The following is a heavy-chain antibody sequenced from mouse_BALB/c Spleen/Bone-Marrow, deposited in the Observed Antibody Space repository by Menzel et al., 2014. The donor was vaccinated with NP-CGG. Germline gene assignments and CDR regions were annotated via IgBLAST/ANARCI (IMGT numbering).Heavy chain of an antibody. D-gene: IGHD1-1*01. CDR3: AREDYGSRGGYFDV. J-gene: IGHJ1*01. CDR1: GFSLTNYG. Sequence: VQLQQSGPGLVAPSQCLSITCTASGFSLTNYGVHWVRQPPGKGLEWLGLIWAGGSTNYNSALLSRLSICKDNSKSQVFIKMNSLQTDDTAMYYCAREDYGSRGGYFDVWGAGTTVTVSS. V-gene: IGHV2-9*02. CDR2: IWAGGST.